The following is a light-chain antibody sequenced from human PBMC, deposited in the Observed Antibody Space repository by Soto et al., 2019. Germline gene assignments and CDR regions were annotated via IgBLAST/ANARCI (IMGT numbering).Light chain of an antibody. CDR3: ISYTSSSLYV. J-gene: IGLJ1*01. CDR2: EVS. CDR1: SSDVGAYNY. V-gene: IGLV2-14*01. Sequence: QSALTQPASVSGSPGQSITISCTGTSSDVGAYNYVSWYQQYPGKAPKVMIFEVSHRPSGVSNRFSGSKSGNTASLTISGLQAEDEADYYCISYTSSSLYVFGTGTKLTVL.